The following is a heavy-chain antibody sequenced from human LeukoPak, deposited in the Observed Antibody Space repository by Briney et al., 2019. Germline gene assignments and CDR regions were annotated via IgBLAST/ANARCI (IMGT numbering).Heavy chain of an antibody. J-gene: IGHJ3*02. D-gene: IGHD3-3*01. CDR3: ARGFYDFWSGYYQSDAFDI. CDR2: IYAGGTI. V-gene: IGHV3-53*01. CDR1: GFTVSANY. Sequence: PGGSLRLSCAVSGFTVSANYMAWVRQAPGKGLEWVSVIYAGGTIYHRDSVKGRFTISRHNSKNTLYLQMNSLRAEDTAVYYCARGFYDFWSGYYQSDAFDIWGQGTMVTVSS.